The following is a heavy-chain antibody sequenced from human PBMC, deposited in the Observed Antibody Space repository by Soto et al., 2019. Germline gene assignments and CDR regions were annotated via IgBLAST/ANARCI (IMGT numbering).Heavy chain of an antibody. Sequence: PSETLSLTCTVSGGSISSGDYYWSWIRQPPGKGLEWIGYIYYSGSTYYNPSLKSRVTISVDTSKNQFSLKLSSVTAADTAVYYCARARAAANWFDPWGQGTLVTVSS. CDR2: IYYSGST. J-gene: IGHJ5*02. D-gene: IGHD6-13*01. CDR3: ARARAAANWFDP. V-gene: IGHV4-30-4*01. CDR1: GGSISSGDYY.